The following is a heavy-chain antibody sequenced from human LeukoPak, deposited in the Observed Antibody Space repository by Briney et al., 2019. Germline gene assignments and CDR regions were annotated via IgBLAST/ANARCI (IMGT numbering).Heavy chain of an antibody. V-gene: IGHV3-72*01. J-gene: IGHJ4*02. CDR2: SATTKPNSCIT. Sequence: PGGSLRLSCAGAGFTITDHHMDWVRQAPGKGLEWIGRSATTKPNSCITQYAASVRGRFTMSRDDSRNSLYLHLNSLKTEDTAVYYCVRVVIAGSGWYHVDNWGLGTLVTVSS. D-gene: IGHD6-13*01. CDR1: GFTITDHH. CDR3: VRVVIAGSGWYHVDN.